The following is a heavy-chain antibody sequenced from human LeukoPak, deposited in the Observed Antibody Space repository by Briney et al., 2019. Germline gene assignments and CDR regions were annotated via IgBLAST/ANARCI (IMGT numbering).Heavy chain of an antibody. CDR3: ARDNADGYNADY. Sequence: ASVKVSCKASGYTFTVYYMHWVRQAPGQGLEWMGWINPNSGGTNYAQKFQGRVTMTRDTSISTAYMELSRLRSDDTAVYYCARDNADGYNADYWGQGTLVTVSS. CDR1: GYTFTVYY. D-gene: IGHD5-24*01. J-gene: IGHJ4*02. V-gene: IGHV1-2*02. CDR2: INPNSGGT.